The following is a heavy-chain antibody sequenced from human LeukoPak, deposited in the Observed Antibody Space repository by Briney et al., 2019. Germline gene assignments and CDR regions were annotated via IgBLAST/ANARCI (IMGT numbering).Heavy chain of an antibody. CDR2: MNPNSGNT. Sequence: ASVKVSCKASGYAFTSYDINWVRQATGQGLEWMGWMNPNSGNTNYAQKLQGRVTMTTDTSTSTAYMELRSLRSDDTAVYYCARDGPIAETWYYYDSDYAFDIWGQGTMVTVSS. CDR1: GYAFTSYD. V-gene: IGHV1-18*01. CDR3: ARDGPIAETWYYYDSDYAFDI. D-gene: IGHD3-22*01. J-gene: IGHJ3*02.